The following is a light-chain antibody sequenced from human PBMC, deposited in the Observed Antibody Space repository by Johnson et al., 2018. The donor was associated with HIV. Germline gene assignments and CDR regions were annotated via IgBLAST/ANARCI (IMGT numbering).Light chain of an antibody. CDR2: ENY. CDR3: GAWDSSLSVLYV. CDR1: SSNIGDNF. Sequence: QAVLTQPPSVSAAPGQRVTISCSGSSSNIGDNFVSWYQQFPGAAPKLLIFENYKRPSGIPDRFSGSRSGTSATLAITGLQTGDEADYYCGAWDSSLSVLYVIGTGTKVPVL. J-gene: IGLJ1*01. V-gene: IGLV1-51*02.